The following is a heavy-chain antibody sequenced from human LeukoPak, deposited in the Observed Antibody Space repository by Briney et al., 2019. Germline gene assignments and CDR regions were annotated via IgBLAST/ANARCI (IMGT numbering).Heavy chain of an antibody. Sequence: ASVKVSCKASGYTFTSYDFNWVRQATGQRPEWMGWMSPNSGDTGYAQKFQDRVTMTRNTSISTAYMELSSLRSDDTAVYYCARGLPNWGYDYWGPGTLVTVSS. CDR1: GYTFTSYD. V-gene: IGHV1-8*01. D-gene: IGHD7-27*01. J-gene: IGHJ4*02. CDR3: ARGLPNWGYDY. CDR2: MSPNSGDT.